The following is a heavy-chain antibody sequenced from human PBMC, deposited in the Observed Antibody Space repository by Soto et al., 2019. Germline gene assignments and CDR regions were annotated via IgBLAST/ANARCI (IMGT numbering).Heavy chain of an antibody. D-gene: IGHD1-26*01. V-gene: IGHV4-59*08. CDR2: IYYSGST. CDR3: ARRWGRTFDY. CDR1: GGSIIRYY. Sequence: SETLSLTCTVSGGSIIRYYWSWIRQPPGKGLEWIGYIYYSGSTNYNPSLKSRVTISVDTSKNQFSLKLSSVTAADTAVYYCARRWGRTFDYWGQGTLVTVSS. J-gene: IGHJ4*02.